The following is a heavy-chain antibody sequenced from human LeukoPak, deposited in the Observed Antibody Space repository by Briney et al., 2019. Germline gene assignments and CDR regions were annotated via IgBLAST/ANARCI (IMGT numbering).Heavy chain of an antibody. CDR2: ISAYNGNT. CDR3: ARVSGIAARNQRVDY. V-gene: IGHV1-18*04. Sequence: ASVKVSCKASGYSFSGHYMHWVRQAPGQGPEWMGWISAYNGNTNYAQKLQGRVTMTTDTSTSTAYMELRSLRSDDTAVYYCARVSGIAARNQRVDYWGQGTLVTVSS. J-gene: IGHJ4*02. CDR1: GYSFSGHY. D-gene: IGHD6-6*01.